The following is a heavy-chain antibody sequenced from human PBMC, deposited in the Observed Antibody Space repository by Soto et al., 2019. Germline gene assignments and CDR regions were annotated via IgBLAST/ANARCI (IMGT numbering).Heavy chain of an antibody. J-gene: IGHJ6*02. CDR2: IIPIFGTA. V-gene: IGHV1-69*13. CDR1: GGTFSSYA. D-gene: IGHD1-26*01. Sequence: SVKVSCKASGGTFSSYAISWVRQAPGQGLEWMGGIIPIFGTANYAQKLQGRVTITADESTSTAYMELSSLRSEDTAFYYFAREPQSGNYFHYYGLDVWGQGTTVTVSS. CDR3: AREPQSGNYFHYYGLDV.